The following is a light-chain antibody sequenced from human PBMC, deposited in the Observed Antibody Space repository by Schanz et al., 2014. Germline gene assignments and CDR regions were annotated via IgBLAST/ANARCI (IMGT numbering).Light chain of an antibody. J-gene: IGKJ2*01. CDR3: QQYNNWPPYA. CDR2: GAS. Sequence: EIVMTQSPATLSVSPGERATLSCRASQSITSYLAWYQQKPGQAPRLLIYGASNRATGIATRFSGSGSGTEFTLTISSLQSEDFAVYYCQQYNNWPPYAFGQGTKVEIK. CDR1: QSITSY. V-gene: IGKV3-15*01.